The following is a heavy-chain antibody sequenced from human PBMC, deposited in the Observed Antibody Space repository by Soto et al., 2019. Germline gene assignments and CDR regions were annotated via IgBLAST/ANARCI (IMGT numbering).Heavy chain of an antibody. CDR3: SVDDTAMGTAYYFHGLDV. D-gene: IGHD5-18*01. CDR2: IVVGSGNT. Sequence: NGSRKASGFTYTISPMQRLRQDRGQRLEWIGWIVVGSGNTTYAQKFQERVTITRDMSTTTAYMALSSLRSEDPAVYYCSVDDTAMGTAYYFHGLDVWVQGTT. CDR1: GFTYTISP. V-gene: IGHV1-58*02. J-gene: IGHJ6*02.